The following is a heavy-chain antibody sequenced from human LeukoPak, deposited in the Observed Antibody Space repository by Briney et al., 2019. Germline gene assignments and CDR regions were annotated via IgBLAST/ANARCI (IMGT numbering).Heavy chain of an antibody. D-gene: IGHD3-10*01. J-gene: IGHJ6*03. Sequence: GRSLRPSCAPSGSTVSSNYMSWVRQAPGKGLEWASVIYSGGSTNYPDSVKGRFTISRDNSKNTLYLQMDSLRAEDTAVYYCASGSGSYRTPYYYMDVWGTGTTVTVSS. CDR1: GSTVSSNY. V-gene: IGHV3-53*01. CDR3: ASGSGSYRTPYYYMDV. CDR2: IYSGGST.